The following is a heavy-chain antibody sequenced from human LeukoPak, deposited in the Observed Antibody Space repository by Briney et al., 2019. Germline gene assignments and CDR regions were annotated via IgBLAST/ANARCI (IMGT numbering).Heavy chain of an antibody. CDR1: GGSVSSGSYY. CDR3: ASAGATSSYYYYGMDV. V-gene: IGHV4-61*01. J-gene: IGHJ6*02. CDR2: IYYSGST. D-gene: IGHD1-26*01. Sequence: SETLSLTCTVSGGSVSSGSYYWSWIRQPPGKGLEWIGYIYYSGSTNCNPSPKSRVTISVDTSKNQFSLKLSSVTAADTAVYYCASAGATSSYYYYGMDVWGQGTTVTVSS.